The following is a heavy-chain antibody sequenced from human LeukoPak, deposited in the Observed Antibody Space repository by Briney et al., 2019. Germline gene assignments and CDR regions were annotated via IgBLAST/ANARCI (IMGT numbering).Heavy chain of an antibody. Sequence: GGSLRLSCAASRFTFTTYAFHWVRQAPGKGLEWVAVVSFDGSYKYYGDSVKGRFTISRDNSKNTLSLQMNSLRPEDTAVYYCAKDYGAYYYGTDVWGQGTTVTVSS. D-gene: IGHD3-10*01. J-gene: IGHJ6*02. CDR3: AKDYGAYYYGTDV. CDR1: RFTFTTYA. CDR2: VSFDGSYK. V-gene: IGHV3-30*18.